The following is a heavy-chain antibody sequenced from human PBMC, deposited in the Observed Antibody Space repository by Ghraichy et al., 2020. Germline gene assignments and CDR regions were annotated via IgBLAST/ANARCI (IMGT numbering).Heavy chain of an antibody. CDR3: ARGSVVVVAATLHYYYYYMDV. D-gene: IGHD2-15*01. V-gene: IGHV1-69*06. J-gene: IGHJ6*03. CDR2: IIPIFGTA. CDR1: GGTFSSYA. Sequence: SVKVSCKASGGTFSSYAISWVRQAPGQGLEWMGGIIPIFGTANYAQKFQGRVTITADKSTSTAYMELSSLRSEDTAVYYCARGSVVVVAATLHYYYYYMDVWGKGTTVTVSS.